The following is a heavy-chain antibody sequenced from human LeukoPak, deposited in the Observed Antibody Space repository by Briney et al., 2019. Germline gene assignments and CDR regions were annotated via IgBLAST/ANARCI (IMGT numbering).Heavy chain of an antibody. V-gene: IGHV4-34*01. CDR2: INHSGST. Sequence: PSETLSLTCAVYGGSFSGYYWSWIRQPPGKGLEWIGEINHSGSTNYNPSLKSRVTISVDTSKNQFSLKLSSVTAADTAVYYCARGRGLMVYAIRGTTYYFDYWGQGTLVTVSS. J-gene: IGHJ4*02. CDR1: GGSFSGYY. CDR3: ARGRGLMVYAIRGTTYYFDY. D-gene: IGHD2-8*01.